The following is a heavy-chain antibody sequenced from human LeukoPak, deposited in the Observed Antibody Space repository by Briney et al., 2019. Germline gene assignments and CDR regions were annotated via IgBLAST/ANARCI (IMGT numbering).Heavy chain of an antibody. V-gene: IGHV3-66*01. CDR3: ARDKVA. Sequence: GGSLRLSCVVSGLTVSNNYMSWVRQAPGKGLEWVSVIYSDGTTRNADSVKGRFTISRDNSKNTVYLQIDSLRAEDTAVYYCARDKVAWGQGTLVTVSS. J-gene: IGHJ5*02. CDR2: IYSDGTT. CDR1: GLTVSNNY.